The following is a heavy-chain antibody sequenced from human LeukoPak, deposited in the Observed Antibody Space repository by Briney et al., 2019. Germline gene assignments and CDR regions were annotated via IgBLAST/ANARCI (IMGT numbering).Heavy chain of an antibody. V-gene: IGHV3-30-3*01. CDR3: AREGYYGSGSPPSLYFDY. D-gene: IGHD3-10*01. CDR1: GFTFRNYV. Sequence: GGSLRLSCAASGFTFRNYVIHWVRQAPGKGLEWVAVTSSDLNVKLYADSVKGRFTISRDNSRSTLYLQMNSLRPEDTAIYYCAREGYYGSGSPPSLYFDYWGQGTLATVSS. J-gene: IGHJ4*02. CDR2: TSSDLNVK.